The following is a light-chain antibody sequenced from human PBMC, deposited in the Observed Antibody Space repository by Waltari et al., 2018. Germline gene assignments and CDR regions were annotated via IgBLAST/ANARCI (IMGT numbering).Light chain of an antibody. Sequence: QSALTPPASVSGSPGQSITISCTGTSSDVGSYNLVSWYQQHPGKAPKLMIYEDTKRPSGVSDRFSGSKSGNTASLTISGLQAEDEADYYCCSYAGSSPHVVFGGGTKLTVL. CDR3: CSYAGSSPHVV. CDR1: SSDVGSYNL. J-gene: IGLJ2*01. CDR2: EDT. V-gene: IGLV2-23*01.